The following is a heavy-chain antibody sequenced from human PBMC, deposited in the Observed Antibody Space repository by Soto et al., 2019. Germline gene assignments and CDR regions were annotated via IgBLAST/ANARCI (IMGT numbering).Heavy chain of an antibody. D-gene: IGHD3-22*01. CDR2: ISYDESNR. CDR3: AKETYYYDSSGYDY. Sequence: PGGSLRLSCVVSGVTFNSYGMHWVRQAPGKGLEWVAAISYDESNRYYADSVKGRFTISRDNSKNTLYLQMNSLRAEDTAVYYCAKETYYYDSSGYDYWGQGTLVTVSS. J-gene: IGHJ4*02. V-gene: IGHV3-30*18. CDR1: GVTFNSYG.